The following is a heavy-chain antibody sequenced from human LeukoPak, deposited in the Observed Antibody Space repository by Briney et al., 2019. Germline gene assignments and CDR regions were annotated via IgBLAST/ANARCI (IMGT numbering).Heavy chain of an antibody. CDR3: ARDQGSECSGSYYYY. Sequence: VASVKVSCKASGYTFTSYGISWVRQAPGQGLEWMGWISAYNGNTNYAQKLQGRVTMTTDTSTSTAYMELRSLRSDDTAVYYCARDQGSECSGSYYYYWGQGTLVTVSS. V-gene: IGHV1-18*01. CDR2: ISAYNGNT. CDR1: GYTFTSYG. D-gene: IGHD1-26*01. J-gene: IGHJ4*02.